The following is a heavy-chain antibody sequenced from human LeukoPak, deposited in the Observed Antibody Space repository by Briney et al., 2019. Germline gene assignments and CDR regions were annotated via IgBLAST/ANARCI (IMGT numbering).Heavy chain of an antibody. D-gene: IGHD1-26*01. Sequence: PSETLSLTCTVSGGSISSGSYYWSWIRQPAGKGLEWIGRIYTSGSTNYNPSLKSRVTISVDTSKNQFSLKLSSVTAADTAVYYCAREGELGADYWGQGTLVTVSS. CDR2: IYTSGST. J-gene: IGHJ4*02. V-gene: IGHV4-61*02. CDR1: GGSISSGSYY. CDR3: AREGELGADY.